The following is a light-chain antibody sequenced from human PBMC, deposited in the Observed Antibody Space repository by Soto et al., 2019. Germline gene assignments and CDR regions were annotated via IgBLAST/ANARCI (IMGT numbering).Light chain of an antibody. Sequence: EIVLTQSPGTLSLSAGERATLSCRASQSVYSNYLAWFQQRPGQAPRLLLYAASSRATGIPDRFSGSGSGTAVTLTISGLAPEDFAVYYCLQYGSSPRTFGQGTKVDIK. CDR2: AAS. CDR1: QSVYSNY. CDR3: LQYGSSPRT. J-gene: IGKJ2*01. V-gene: IGKV3-20*01.